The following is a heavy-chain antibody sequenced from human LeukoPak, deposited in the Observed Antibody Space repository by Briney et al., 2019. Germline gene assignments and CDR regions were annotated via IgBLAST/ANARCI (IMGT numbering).Heavy chain of an antibody. V-gene: IGHV4-30-2*01. CDR1: GASISSGTYS. CDR2: IYHTGST. D-gene: IGHD3-10*01. Sequence: SETLSLTCTVSGASISSGTYSWSWIRQPPGEGLEWIGYIYHTGSTYHNPSLKGRVTISVDRSKNQFSLNLNFVTATDTALYYCARGDGSGSGRWFDPWGQGTLITVSS. J-gene: IGHJ5*02. CDR3: ARGDGSGSGRWFDP.